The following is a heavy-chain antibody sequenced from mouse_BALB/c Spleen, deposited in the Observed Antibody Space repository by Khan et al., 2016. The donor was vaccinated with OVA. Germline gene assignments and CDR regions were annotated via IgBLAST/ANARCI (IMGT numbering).Heavy chain of an antibody. CDR2: IHPGSGGT. J-gene: IGHJ2*01. CDR1: GYTFTDYE. Sequence: QVQLKQSGAELVRPGASVRLSCKALGYTFTDYEIHWVKQTPVHGLEWIGRIHPGSGGTANNQKFKGKATLTADKSSSTAYIELSSLTSEDSAVYYCSRGITTVDYWGQGTTLTVSS. D-gene: IGHD2-4*01. V-gene: IGHV1-15*01. CDR3: SRGITTVDY.